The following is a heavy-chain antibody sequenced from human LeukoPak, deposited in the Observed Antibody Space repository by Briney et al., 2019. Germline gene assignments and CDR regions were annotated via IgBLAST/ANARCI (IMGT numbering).Heavy chain of an antibody. CDR3: ARAFGYTYGHADY. J-gene: IGHJ4*02. D-gene: IGHD5-18*01. CDR2: FYSSGSA. Sequence: SETLSLTCTVSGGSINGYYWCWMRQPPGKGLEWIGNFYSSGSANYNPSLKSRVTISVETSKNQFSLKLSSVTAADTAVYYCARAFGYTYGHADYWGQGTLVTVSS. V-gene: IGHV4-59*01. CDR1: GGSINGYY.